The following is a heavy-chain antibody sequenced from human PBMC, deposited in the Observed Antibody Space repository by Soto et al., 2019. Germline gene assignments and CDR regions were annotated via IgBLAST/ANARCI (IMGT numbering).Heavy chain of an antibody. Sequence: LSLTCTVSGGSISSDANFWSWIRQLPGRGLEWIGYIYYSGSTYYNPSLKSRVTISVDTSKNQFSLKLSSVTAADTAVYYCAAGGSGSYYTTVRVLDYWGQGTLVTVSS. CDR1: GGSISSDANF. CDR2: IYYSGST. J-gene: IGHJ4*02. V-gene: IGHV4-31*03. CDR3: AAGGSGSYYTTVRVLDY. D-gene: IGHD3-10*01.